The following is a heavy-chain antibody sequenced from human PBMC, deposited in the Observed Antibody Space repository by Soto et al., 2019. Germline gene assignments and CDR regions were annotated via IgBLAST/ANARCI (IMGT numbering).Heavy chain of an antibody. CDR2: IIPIFGTA. CDR1: GGTFSSYA. CDR3: DIWTGYGRGPQNYGMDV. V-gene: IGHV1-69*01. Sequence: QVQLVQSGAEVKKPGSSVKVSCKASGGTFSSYAISWVRQAPGQGLEWMGGIIPIFGTANYAQKFQGRVTLRADESTSTAYMELSSLRPEDKAVYYCDIWTGYGRGPQNYGMDVWGQGTTVTVSS. J-gene: IGHJ6*02. D-gene: IGHD3-9*01.